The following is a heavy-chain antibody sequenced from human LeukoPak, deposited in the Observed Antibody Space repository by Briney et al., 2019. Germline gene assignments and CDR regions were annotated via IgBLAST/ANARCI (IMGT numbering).Heavy chain of an antibody. CDR2: ISYDGSNK. CDR3: AKDAGYSSGKGAALDY. D-gene: IGHD6-19*01. V-gene: IGHV3-30*18. J-gene: IGHJ4*02. CDR1: GFTFSSYG. Sequence: PGRSLRLSCAASGFTFSSYGMHWVRQAPGKGLERVAVISYDGSNKYYADYVKGRFTISRDNSKNTLYLQMNSLRAEDTAVYYCAKDAGYSSGKGAALDYWGQGTLVTVSS.